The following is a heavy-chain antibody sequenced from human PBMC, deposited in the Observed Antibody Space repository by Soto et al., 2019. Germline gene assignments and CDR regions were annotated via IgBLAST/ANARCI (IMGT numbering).Heavy chain of an antibody. CDR1: GYTFTSYA. V-gene: IGHV1-3*01. D-gene: IGHD3-10*01. CDR3: ARDRRALYGSRSYYNYYYYGMDV. Sequence: ASVKVSCKASGYTFTSYAMHWVRQAPGQRLEWMGWINAGNGNTKYSQKFQGRVTITRDTSAGTAYMELSSLRSEDTAVYYCARDRRALYGSRSYYNYYYYGMDVWGQGTTVTVSS. CDR2: INAGNGNT. J-gene: IGHJ6*02.